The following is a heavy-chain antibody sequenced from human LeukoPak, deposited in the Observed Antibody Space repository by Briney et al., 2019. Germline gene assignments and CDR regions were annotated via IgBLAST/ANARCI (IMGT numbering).Heavy chain of an antibody. V-gene: IGHV3-49*04. Sequence: PTGGSLRLSCTVPGFTLSDSGLSWDRQAPGKGLEWVGFIRSERYGGTTEYAASVKGRPTISRDDSKTIAYLHLNTLKAEDTAVYYCARDQSEWEPSAFDVWRQGTMVNVSP. D-gene: IGHD1-26*01. CDR2: IRSERYGGTT. CDR1: GFTLSDSG. J-gene: IGHJ3*01. CDR3: ARDQSEWEPSAFDV.